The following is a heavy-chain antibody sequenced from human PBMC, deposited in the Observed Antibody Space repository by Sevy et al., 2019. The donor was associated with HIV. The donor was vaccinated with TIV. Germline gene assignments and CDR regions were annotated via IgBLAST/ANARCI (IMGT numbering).Heavy chain of an antibody. J-gene: IGHJ6*02. V-gene: IGHV1-18*01. CDR1: GYTFTRYG. Sequence: ASVKVSCKASGYTFTRYGINWVRQAPGQGLEWMGWISGNNDYTNYAQKIQGRVTMTTDTSTSVAYMELRSLRSDDTAVYYCARDRNNYDSSGYPKGMDVWGQGTTVTVSS. D-gene: IGHD3-22*01. CDR2: ISGNNDYT. CDR3: ARDRNNYDSSGYPKGMDV.